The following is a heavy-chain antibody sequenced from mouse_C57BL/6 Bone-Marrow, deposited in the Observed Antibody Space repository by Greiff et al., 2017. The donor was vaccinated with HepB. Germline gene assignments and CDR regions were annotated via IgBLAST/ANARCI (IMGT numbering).Heavy chain of an antibody. D-gene: IGHD2-3*01. CDR2: IYPGSGST. V-gene: IGHV1-55*01. J-gene: IGHJ3*01. CDR3: ARNDDGYPAWFAY. Sequence: VQLQQPGAELVKPGASVKMSCKASGYTFTSYWITWVKQRPGQGLEWIGDIYPGSGSTNYNEKFKSKATLTVDTSSSTAYMQLSSLTSEDSAVYYCARNDDGYPAWFAYWGQGTLVTVSA. CDR1: GYTFTSYW.